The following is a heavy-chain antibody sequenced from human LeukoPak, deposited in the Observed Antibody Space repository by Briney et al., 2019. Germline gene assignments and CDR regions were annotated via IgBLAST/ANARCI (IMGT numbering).Heavy chain of an antibody. V-gene: IGHV3-7*03. CDR1: GFTFSTYW. Sequence: PGGSLRLSCAASGFTFSTYWMTWVRQAPGKGLEWVANIKPDGGKRNYVDSVRGRFTISRDNAKNSLYLQMNSLRAEDTAVYYCATPLDYDDSSGYHQGGDWGQGTLVTVSS. CDR2: IKPDGGKR. J-gene: IGHJ4*02. D-gene: IGHD3-22*01. CDR3: ATPLDYDDSSGYHQGGD.